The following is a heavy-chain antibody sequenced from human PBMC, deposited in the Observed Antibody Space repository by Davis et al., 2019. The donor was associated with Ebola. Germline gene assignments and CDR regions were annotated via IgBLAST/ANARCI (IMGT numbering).Heavy chain of an antibody. J-gene: IGHJ4*02. D-gene: IGHD5-24*01. Sequence: GGSLRLSCAASGFTFSSYGMHWVRQAPGKGLGWVAFIRYDGSNKYYADSVKGRFTISRDNSKNTLYLQMNSLRAEDTAVYYCAKDQEMVTIWGFVGYYFDYWGQGTLVTVSS. CDR1: GFTFSSYG. CDR3: AKDQEMVTIWGFVGYYFDY. CDR2: IRYDGSNK. V-gene: IGHV3-30*02.